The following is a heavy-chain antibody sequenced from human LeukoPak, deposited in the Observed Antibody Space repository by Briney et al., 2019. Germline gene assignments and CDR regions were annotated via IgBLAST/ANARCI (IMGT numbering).Heavy chain of an antibody. CDR3: ARGGGGLGDNWFDP. J-gene: IGHJ5*02. CDR1: GYAFTTYG. V-gene: IGHV1-18*01. CDR2: ITTYNGDA. Sequence: GASVKVSCKASGYAFTTYGISWVRQAPGQGLEWMGWITTYNGDANYAQKLQGRVIMTRETSTSTAYMELRSLRSGGRAVYYCARGGGGLGDNWFDPWGQGTLVTVSS. D-gene: IGHD3-10*01.